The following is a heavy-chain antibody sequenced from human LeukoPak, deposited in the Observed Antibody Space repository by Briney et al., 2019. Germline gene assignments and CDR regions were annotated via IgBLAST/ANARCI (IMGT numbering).Heavy chain of an antibody. CDR3: ARVNKYSSGWYY. V-gene: IGHV3-21*01. D-gene: IGHD6-19*01. CDR2: ISSSSSYI. J-gene: IGHJ4*02. Sequence: PGGSLRLSCAASGFTSSSYSMNWVRQAPGKGLEWVSSISSSSSYIYYADSVKGRFTISRDNAKNSLYLQMNSLGAEDTAVYYCARVNKYSSGWYYWGQATLVTVSS. CDR1: GFTSSSYS.